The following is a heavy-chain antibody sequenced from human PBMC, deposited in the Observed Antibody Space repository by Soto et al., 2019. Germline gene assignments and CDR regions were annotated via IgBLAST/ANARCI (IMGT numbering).Heavy chain of an antibody. D-gene: IGHD1-1*01. CDR3: ARWGQNWNDNWFDP. J-gene: IGHJ5*02. Sequence: ASVTVSCKASGGTFSSYAISWVRQAPGQGLEWMGGIIPIFGIANYAQKFQGRVTITADKSTSTAYMELSSLRSEDTAVYYCARWGQNWNDNWFDPWGQGTLVTVSP. CDR1: GGTFSSYA. CDR2: IIPIFGIA. V-gene: IGHV1-69*10.